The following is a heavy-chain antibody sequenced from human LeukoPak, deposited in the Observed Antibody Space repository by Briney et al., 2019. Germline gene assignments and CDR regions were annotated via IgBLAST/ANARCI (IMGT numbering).Heavy chain of an antibody. CDR1: GYRFTSYW. V-gene: IGHV5-10-1*01. J-gene: IGHJ4*02. D-gene: IGHD5-12*01. Sequence: GESLKISCKGSGYRFTSYWISWVRQMPGKGLEWMGRIDPSDSYTNYSPSFQGHVTFSGDKSISTVYLQWSSLKASDTAMYYCARQPSGYAAPDYWGQGTLVTVSS. CDR2: IDPSDSYT. CDR3: ARQPSGYAAPDY.